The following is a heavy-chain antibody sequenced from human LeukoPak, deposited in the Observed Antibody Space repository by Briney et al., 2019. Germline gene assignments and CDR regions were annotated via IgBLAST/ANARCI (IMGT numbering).Heavy chain of an antibody. D-gene: IGHD3-10*01. CDR2: IYHSGGT. Sequence: SETLSLTCTVSGNSISSGYYWGWIRQPPGKGLEWIGSIYHSGGTYYNLSLKSRVTVSVDTSKNQFSLKLSSVTAADTAVYYCARGMVRGVIVDYWGQGTLVTVSS. J-gene: IGHJ4*02. CDR1: GNSISSGYY. CDR3: ARGMVRGVIVDY. V-gene: IGHV4-38-2*02.